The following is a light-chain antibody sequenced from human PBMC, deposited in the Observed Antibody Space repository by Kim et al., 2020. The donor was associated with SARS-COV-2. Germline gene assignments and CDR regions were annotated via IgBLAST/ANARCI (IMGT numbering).Light chain of an antibody. CDR2: DVS. V-gene: IGLV2-14*03. CDR1: SRDVGGYNY. J-gene: IGLJ2*01. Sequence: SVPISCTGTSRDVGGYNYVSWYQQHPGKAPKLMIYDVSNRPSGVSNRFSGSKSGNTASLTISGLQAEDEADYYCSSYTSSSTLEVVFGGGTQLTVL. CDR3: SSYTSSSTLEVV.